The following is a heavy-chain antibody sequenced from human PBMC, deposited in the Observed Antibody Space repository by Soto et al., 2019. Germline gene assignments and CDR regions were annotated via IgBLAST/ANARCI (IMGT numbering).Heavy chain of an antibody. CDR3: ARVLGGGDSFDY. CDR1: GGSVSSGSYY. D-gene: IGHD2-21*02. Sequence: PSETLSLTCTVSGGSVSSGSYYWSWIRQPPGKGLEWIGYIYYSGSTNYNPSLKSRVTISVDTSKNQFSLKLSSVTAADTAVYYCARVLGGGDSFDYWGQGTLSPSPQ. J-gene: IGHJ4*02. CDR2: IYYSGST. V-gene: IGHV4-61*01.